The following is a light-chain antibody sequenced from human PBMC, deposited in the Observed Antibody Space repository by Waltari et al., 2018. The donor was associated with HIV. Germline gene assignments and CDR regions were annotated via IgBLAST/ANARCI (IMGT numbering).Light chain of an antibody. Sequence: QSALTQPAPVSGSLGQSITISCTGTSSDVGNYDLVSWYQQHPGKAPKIIIYEVNKRPPGASNRMSGSKSGNTASLTISGLQAEDEADYYCCSYSDRRIYVFGSGTRVSAL. CDR2: EVN. V-gene: IGLV2-23*02. J-gene: IGLJ1*01. CDR1: SSDVGNYDL. CDR3: CSYSDRRIYV.